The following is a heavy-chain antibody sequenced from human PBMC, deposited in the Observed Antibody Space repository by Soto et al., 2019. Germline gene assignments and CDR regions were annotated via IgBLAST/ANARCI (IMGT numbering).Heavy chain of an antibody. CDR3: ARDLTYVGPFDI. Sequence: QVQLVQSGAEVKKPGASVKVSCKASGYTFTSYGISWVRQAPGQGPEWMGWINIYNGNTNYAQKIQGRVTMTTDTATSTAYMELRSLRSDDPAVYYCARDLTYVGPFDIWGQGTMVTVSS. J-gene: IGHJ3*02. D-gene: IGHD7-27*01. V-gene: IGHV1-18*01. CDR1: GYTFTSYG. CDR2: INIYNGNT.